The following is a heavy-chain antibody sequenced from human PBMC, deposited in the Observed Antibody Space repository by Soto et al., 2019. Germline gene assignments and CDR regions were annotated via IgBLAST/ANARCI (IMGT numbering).Heavy chain of an antibody. J-gene: IGHJ5*02. Sequence: QLVESGGGLVQPGGSLRLSCVASGVSFDDFAMHWVRQAPGKGLEWSSGITWNSVSTDYANSVKGRFTVSRDNAKNSLYLQMSSLTTEDTALYFCAKERVRFLDAWGQGTLVTVSS. CDR3: AKERVRFLDA. CDR2: ITWNSVST. D-gene: IGHD3-3*01. V-gene: IGHV3-9*01. CDR1: GVSFDDFA.